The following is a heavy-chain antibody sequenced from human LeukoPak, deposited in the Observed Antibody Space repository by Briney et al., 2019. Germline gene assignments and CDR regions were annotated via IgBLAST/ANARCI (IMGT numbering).Heavy chain of an antibody. Sequence: GGSLRLSCAASGFTFSSYAMSWVRQAPGKGLEWVSAISGSGGSTYYADSVKGRFTISRDNSKNTLYLQMNSLRAEDTAVYYCARDGGSYYRFDYWGQGTLVTVSS. J-gene: IGHJ4*02. D-gene: IGHD1-26*01. CDR3: ARDGGSYYRFDY. CDR2: ISGSGGST. V-gene: IGHV3-23*01. CDR1: GFTFSSYA.